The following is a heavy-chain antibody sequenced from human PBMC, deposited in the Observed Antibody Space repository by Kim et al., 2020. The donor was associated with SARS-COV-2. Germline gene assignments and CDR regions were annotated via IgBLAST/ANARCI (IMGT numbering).Heavy chain of an antibody. V-gene: IGHV3-9*01. J-gene: IGHJ6*03. CDR3: AKGPYYYYYYMDV. Sequence: ADSGKGRFTISRDNAKNSLYLQMNSLRAEDTALYYCAKGPYYYYYYMDVWGKGTTVTVSS.